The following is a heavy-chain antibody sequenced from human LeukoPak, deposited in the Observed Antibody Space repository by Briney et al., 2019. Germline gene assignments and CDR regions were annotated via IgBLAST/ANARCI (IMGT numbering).Heavy chain of an antibody. J-gene: IGHJ4*02. CDR3: ARDQGRGSYYFECDY. V-gene: IGHV3-30-3*01. CDR1: GFTFSSYA. Sequence: HPGGSLRLSCAASGFTFSSYAMSWVRQAPGKGLEWVAVISYDGSNKYYADSVKGRFTISRDNSKNTLYLQMNSLRAEDTAVYYCARDQGRGSYYFECDYWGQGTLVTVSS. D-gene: IGHD1-26*01. CDR2: ISYDGSNK.